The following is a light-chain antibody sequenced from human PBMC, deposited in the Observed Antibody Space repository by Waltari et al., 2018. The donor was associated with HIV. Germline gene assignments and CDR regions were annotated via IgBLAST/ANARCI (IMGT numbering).Light chain of an antibody. V-gene: IGKV1-9*01. J-gene: IGKJ4*01. Sequence: DIQLTQSPSFLSASVGDRVTITCRASQGISSYLAWYQQKPGKAPNLLIYIASTLQSGVPSRFSGSGSGTEFTLTISSLQPEDFATYYCQQLKSYPVTFGGGTKVEI. CDR2: IAS. CDR1: QGISSY. CDR3: QQLKSYPVT.